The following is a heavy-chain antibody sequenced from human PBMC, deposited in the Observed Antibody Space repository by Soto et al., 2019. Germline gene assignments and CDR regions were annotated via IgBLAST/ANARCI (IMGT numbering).Heavy chain of an antibody. J-gene: IGHJ4*02. CDR1: GGTFTSHS. CDR3: ATYPLGDGYSPFDA. V-gene: IGHV1-69*12. D-gene: IGHD2-21*01. CDR2: IIPMFGTV. Sequence: QVQLVQSGAEVKKPGSSVKVSCKASGGTFTSHSINWVRQAPGQRLEWMGGIIPMFGTVQYAQKFQDRLTITADGSTTTAYMELNSLKSEDTAVYYCATYPLGDGYSPFDAWGQGTLVTVSS.